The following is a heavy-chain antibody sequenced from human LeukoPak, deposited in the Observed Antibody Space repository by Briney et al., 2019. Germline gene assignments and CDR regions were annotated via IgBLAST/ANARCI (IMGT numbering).Heavy chain of an antibody. V-gene: IGHV4-59*01. D-gene: IGHD2-8*01. CDR1: GGSISSYY. CDR3: ARVRRYCTNGVCPTGFDP. CDR2: IYYSGST. Sequence: PSETLSLTCTVSGGSISSYYWSWIRQPPGKGLEWIGYIYYSGSTNYNPSLKSRVTISVDTSKNQFSLKLSSVTAADTAVYCCARVRRYCTNGVCPTGFDPWGQGTLVTVSS. J-gene: IGHJ5*02.